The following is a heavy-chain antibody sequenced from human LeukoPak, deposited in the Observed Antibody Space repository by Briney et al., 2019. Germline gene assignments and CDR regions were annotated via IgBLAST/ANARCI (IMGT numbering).Heavy chain of an antibody. V-gene: IGHV3-30*01. CDR3: AREYCSTTSCLPDY. J-gene: IGHJ4*02. CDR2: ISYDGSNK. CDR1: GFTFSNYA. Sequence: PGTSLRLSCAASGFTFSNYAMHWVRQAPGKGLGWVALISYDGSNKYYADSVKGRFTISRDNSENTLSLQMNSLRAEDTAVYYCAREYCSTTSCLPDYWGQGTLVTVSS. D-gene: IGHD2-2*01.